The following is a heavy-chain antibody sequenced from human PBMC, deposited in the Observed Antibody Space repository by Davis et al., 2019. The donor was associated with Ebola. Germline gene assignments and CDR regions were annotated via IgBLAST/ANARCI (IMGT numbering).Heavy chain of an antibody. V-gene: IGHV6-1*01. CDR1: GDSVSSKSAS. Sequence: HPQTPSLTCAISGDSVSSKSASWNWIRQSPSRGVEWLGRAYYASTWYNDYAPSVRSRITINPDTSKNHFSLQLNSVTPEDTAVYYCSRGHWVRRAFDIWGQGTVVTVSS. CDR3: SRGHWVRRAFDI. D-gene: IGHD3-16*01. J-gene: IGHJ3*02. CDR2: AYYASTWYN.